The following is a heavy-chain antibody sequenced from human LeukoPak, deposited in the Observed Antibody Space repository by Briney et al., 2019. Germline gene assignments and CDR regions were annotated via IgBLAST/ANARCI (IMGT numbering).Heavy chain of an antibody. V-gene: IGHV3-23*01. J-gene: IGHJ5*02. CDR3: AKGYYDILTDYFHNWFNP. Sequence: GGSLRLSCAASGFTFSSYAVSWVRQAPGVGLEWVSTISGRGGSTFYADSVKSRFTISRDNSKNTLYLQMNSLRADDTAVYYCAKGYYDILTDYFHNWFNPWGQGTLVIVSS. CDR2: ISGRGGST. D-gene: IGHD3-9*01. CDR1: GFTFSSYA.